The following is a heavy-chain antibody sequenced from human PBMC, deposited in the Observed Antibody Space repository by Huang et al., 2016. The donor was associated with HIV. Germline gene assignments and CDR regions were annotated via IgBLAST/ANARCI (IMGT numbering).Heavy chain of an antibody. CDR1: GDSISSGGYL. D-gene: IGHD2-15*01. Sequence: QVQLQESGPGPVKPSQTLSLTCTVSGDSISSGGYLWSWIRQPPGTGLEWIVSICFTGTTSDNRSLRSGVSMAVDTSKNRFSRRLSAVTAEGTAVYYWARDRNTQGNGGRCYSDWSDPWGQGTLFIVSS. CDR3: ARDRNTQGNGGRCYSDWSDP. J-gene: IGHJ5*02. V-gene: IGHV4-30-4*01. CDR2: ICFTGTT.